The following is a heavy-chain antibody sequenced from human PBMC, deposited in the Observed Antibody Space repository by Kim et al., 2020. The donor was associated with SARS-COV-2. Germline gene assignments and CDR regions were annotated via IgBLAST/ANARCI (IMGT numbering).Heavy chain of an antibody. CDR3: GRDCGHSSCWYGFDP. Sequence: GGSLTLSCAASGFTFSGHWMSWVRQAPGKGLEWVANIKQDGSEKNYVGSVKGRFTISRDNAKNSLYLQMNSLRGEDTAVYYCGRDCGHSSCWYGFDPWG. CDR2: IKQDGSEK. D-gene: IGHD6-19*01. V-gene: IGHV3-7*01. J-gene: IGHJ5*02. CDR1: GFTFSGHW.